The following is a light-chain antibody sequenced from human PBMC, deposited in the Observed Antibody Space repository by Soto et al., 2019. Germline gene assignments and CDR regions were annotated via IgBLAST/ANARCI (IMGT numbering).Light chain of an antibody. CDR1: QSVSSY. CDR3: QQRSNWPLT. CDR2: DAS. Sequence: PGARAPLSCMASQSVSSYLAWYQQKPGQAPRLLIYDASNRATGIPARFSGSGSGTDFTLTISSLEPEDFAVYYCQQRSNWPLTFGGGTKVDIK. J-gene: IGKJ4*01. V-gene: IGKV3-11*01.